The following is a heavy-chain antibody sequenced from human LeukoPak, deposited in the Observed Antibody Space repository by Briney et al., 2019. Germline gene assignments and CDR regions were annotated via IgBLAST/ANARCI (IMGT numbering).Heavy chain of an antibody. CDR1: GYSLTNGYC. J-gene: IGHJ5*02. D-gene: IGHD6-19*01. Sequence: SETLSLTCTVSGYSLTNGYCWGWIRQPPGKGLEWVGGIYHSGSTYYNPSLKSRVTTSVDTSKNQFTLKLSSVTAADTAMYYCARHSSGSNWFDPWGQGTLVTVSS. CDR3: ARHSSGSNWFDP. CDR2: IYHSGST. V-gene: IGHV4-38-2*02.